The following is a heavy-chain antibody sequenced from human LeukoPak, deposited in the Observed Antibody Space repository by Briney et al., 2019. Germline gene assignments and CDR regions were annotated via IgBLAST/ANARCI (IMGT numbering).Heavy chain of an antibody. CDR2: ITSSGAYI. J-gene: IGHJ4*02. D-gene: IGHD4-17*01. Sequence: PGGSLRLSCAASTSTGLVWMDWVRKAPGKALEWVSSITSSGAYIFYADSVKGRFTISRDNAKNTLYLQMDNLRAEDTAVCYCARGLLTQSTVTLGYWGQGTLVTVSS. CDR1: TSTGLVW. V-gene: IGHV3-21*01. CDR3: ARGLLTQSTVTLGY.